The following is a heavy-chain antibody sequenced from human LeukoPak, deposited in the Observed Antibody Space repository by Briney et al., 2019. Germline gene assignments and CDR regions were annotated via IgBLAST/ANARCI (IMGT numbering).Heavy chain of an antibody. CDR1: GFTFNSYS. CDR3: ARGAYYDISSLGY. D-gene: IGHD3-9*01. V-gene: IGHV3-21*01. Sequence: GGSLRLSCAASGFTFNSYSMNWVRQAPGKGLEWVSSISSSSSYIYYADSVKGRFAISRDNAKNSLYLQMNSLRAEDTAVYYCARGAYYDISSLGYWGQGTRVTVSS. CDR2: ISSSSSYI. J-gene: IGHJ4*02.